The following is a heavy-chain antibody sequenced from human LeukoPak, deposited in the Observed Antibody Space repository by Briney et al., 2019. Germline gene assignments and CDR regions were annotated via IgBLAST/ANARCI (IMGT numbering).Heavy chain of an antibody. D-gene: IGHD2-21*02. Sequence: GESLKISCKGSGYSFTSYWIGWVRQMPGKGLEWMGIIYPGDSDTRYSPSFQGQVTISADKSISTAYLQWSSLKASDTAMYYCARHLVVVTRSSHFDYWGQGTLVTVS. CDR2: IYPGDSDT. J-gene: IGHJ4*02. CDR1: GYSFTSYW. CDR3: ARHLVVVTRSSHFDY. V-gene: IGHV5-51*01.